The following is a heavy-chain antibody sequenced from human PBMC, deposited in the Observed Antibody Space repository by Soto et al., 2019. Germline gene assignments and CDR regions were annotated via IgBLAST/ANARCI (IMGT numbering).Heavy chain of an antibody. D-gene: IGHD1-7*01. V-gene: IGHV4-4*07. CDR3: ARDRIIGTSYSDY. CDR1: RGSINSFY. CDR2: IHSSGTT. Sequence: KSSETLSLTCFVSRGSINSFYWAWMRQPAGKGLEWIGRIHSSGTTNYNPSLSSRVTMSVDPSKKQFSLRLTSVTAADTAVYYCARDRIIGTSYSDYWGQGILVTVSS. J-gene: IGHJ4*02.